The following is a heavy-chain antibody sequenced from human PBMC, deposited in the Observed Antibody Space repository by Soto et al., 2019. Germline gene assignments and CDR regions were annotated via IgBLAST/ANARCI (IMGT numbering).Heavy chain of an antibody. V-gene: IGHV3-23*01. CDR3: AKDDSGYCSSTSCYRDAFDI. CDR1: GFTFSSYA. J-gene: IGHJ3*02. Sequence: GGSLRLSCAASGFTFSSYAMSWVRQPPGKGLEWVSAISGSGGSTYYADSVKGRFTISRDNSKYTLYLQMNSLRAEDAAVYYCAKDDSGYCSSTSCYRDAFDIWGQGTMFTVSS. D-gene: IGHD2-2*02. CDR2: ISGSGGST.